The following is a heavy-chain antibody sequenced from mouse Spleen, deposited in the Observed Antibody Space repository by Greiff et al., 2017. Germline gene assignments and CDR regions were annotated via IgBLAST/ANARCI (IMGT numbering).Heavy chain of an antibody. CDR3: ARHGYGAWFAY. D-gene: IGHD1-1*02. V-gene: IGHV5-9*04. J-gene: IGHJ3*01. CDR2: ISSGGGNT. Sequence: EVKVVESGGGLVKLGGSLKLSCAASGFTFSSYAMSWVRQTPEKRLEWVATISSGGGNTYYPDSVKGRFTISRDNAKNTLYLQMSSLKSEDTAMYYCARHGYGAWFAYWGQGTLVTVSA. CDR1: GFTFSSYA.